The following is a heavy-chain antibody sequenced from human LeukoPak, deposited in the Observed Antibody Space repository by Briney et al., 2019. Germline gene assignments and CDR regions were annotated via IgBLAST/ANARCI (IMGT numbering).Heavy chain of an antibody. D-gene: IGHD4-17*01. V-gene: IGHV1-8*01. CDR3: ASVDYAYYYYGMDV. CDR2: MNPNSGNT. Sequence: ASVKVSCKASGYTFTSYDINWVRQATGQGLEWMGWMNPNSGNTGYAQKFQGRVTMTRNTSISTAYMELSSLRPEDTAVYYCASVDYAYYYYGMDVWGQGTTVTVSS. CDR1: GYTFTSYD. J-gene: IGHJ6*02.